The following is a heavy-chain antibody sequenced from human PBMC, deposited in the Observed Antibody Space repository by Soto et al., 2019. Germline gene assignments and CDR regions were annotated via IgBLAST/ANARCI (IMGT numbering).Heavy chain of an antibody. V-gene: IGHV3-11*06. CDR1: GFTFSDYY. J-gene: IGHJ4*02. Sequence: GSLRLSCAASGFTFSDYYMSWIRQAPGKGLEWVSYISSSSSYTNYADSVKGRFTISRDNAKNSLYLQMNSLRAEDTAVYYCASMPMPYSSGWLDYWGQGTLVTVSS. D-gene: IGHD6-19*01. CDR3: ASMPMPYSSGWLDY. CDR2: ISSSSSYT.